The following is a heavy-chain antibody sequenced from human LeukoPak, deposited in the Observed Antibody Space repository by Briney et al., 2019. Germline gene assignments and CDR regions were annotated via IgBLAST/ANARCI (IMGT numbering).Heavy chain of an antibody. D-gene: IGHD5-12*01. V-gene: IGHV3-21*01. J-gene: IGHJ4*02. CDR1: GFTFSSYS. CDR3: ARVEASGYDYGAFDY. Sequence: GGSRRLSCAASGFTFSSYSMNWVRQAPGKGLEWVSSISSSSSYIYYADSVKGRFTISRDNAKNSLYLQMNSLRAEDTAVYYCARVEASGYDYGAFDYWGQGTLVTVSS. CDR2: ISSSSSYI.